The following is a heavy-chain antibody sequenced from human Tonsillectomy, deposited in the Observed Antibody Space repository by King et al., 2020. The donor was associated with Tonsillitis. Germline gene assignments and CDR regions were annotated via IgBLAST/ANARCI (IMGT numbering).Heavy chain of an antibody. CDR2: IYSAGST. CDR3: ARIFRYYDRDGYNPAMYFHR. CDR1: GFTVSTNY. Sequence: VQLVESGGGLIQPGGSLRLSCAASGFTVSTNYMSWVRQAPGRGLEWVSLIYSAGSTYYAESVKGRFTISRDDSKNTLYLQINRLRAEDTAVYYCARIFRYYDRDGYNPAMYFHRWGQGTLV. D-gene: IGHD3-22*01. V-gene: IGHV3-53*01. J-gene: IGHJ1*01.